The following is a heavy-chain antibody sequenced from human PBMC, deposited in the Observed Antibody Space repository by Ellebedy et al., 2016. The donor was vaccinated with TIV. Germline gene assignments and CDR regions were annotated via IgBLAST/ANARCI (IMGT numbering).Heavy chain of an antibody. J-gene: IGHJ4*02. D-gene: IGHD1-7*01. CDR1: GGSISSYY. Sequence: SETLSLXCTVSGGSISSYYWSWIRQPAGKGLEWIGRIYTSGSTNYNPSLKSRVTMSVDTSKNQFSLKLSSVTAADTAVYYCARDSYWVNNWNYDGGYWGQGTLVTVSS. CDR3: ARDSYWVNNWNYDGGY. V-gene: IGHV4-4*07. CDR2: IYTSGST.